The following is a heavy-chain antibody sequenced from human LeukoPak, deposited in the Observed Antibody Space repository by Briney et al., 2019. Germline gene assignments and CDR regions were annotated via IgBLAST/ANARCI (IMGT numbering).Heavy chain of an antibody. CDR2: IYYTGGT. Sequence: SETLSLTCTVSGGSISSYYWSWIRQPPGKGLEWIAYIYYTGGTNYNPSLKSRVTISVDTSKNQFSLKLSSVTAADTAVYYCARPRIAATFDAFDVWGQGTMVTVSS. D-gene: IGHD6-13*01. V-gene: IGHV4-59*08. CDR3: ARPRIAATFDAFDV. J-gene: IGHJ3*01. CDR1: GGSISSYY.